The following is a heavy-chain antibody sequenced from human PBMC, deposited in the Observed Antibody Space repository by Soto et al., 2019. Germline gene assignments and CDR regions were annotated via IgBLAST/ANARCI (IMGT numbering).Heavy chain of an antibody. CDR1: GGTFSSYT. D-gene: IGHD2-21*02. V-gene: IGHV1-69*08. CDR2: IIPILGIA. CDR3: AREYGGNSVDFQH. Sequence: QVQLVQSGAEVKKPGSSVKVSCKASGGTFSSYTISWVRQAPGQGLEWMGRIIPILGIANYAQKFQGRVTITADKSTSTAYMELSSLRSEDTAVYYCAREYGGNSVDFQHWGQGTLVTVSS. J-gene: IGHJ1*01.